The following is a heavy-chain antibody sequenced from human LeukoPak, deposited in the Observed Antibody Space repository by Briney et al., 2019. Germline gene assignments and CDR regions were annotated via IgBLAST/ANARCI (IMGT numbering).Heavy chain of an antibody. Sequence: GASVKVSCKVSGYTLTELSMHWVRQAPGKGLEWMGGFDPEDGETIYAQKFQGRVTMTEDTSTDTAYMELSSLRSEDTAVYYCATTPYYYDSSGSGYYWGQGTLATVSS. V-gene: IGHV1-24*01. D-gene: IGHD3-22*01. J-gene: IGHJ4*02. CDR2: FDPEDGET. CDR3: ATTPYYYDSSGSGYY. CDR1: GYTLTELS.